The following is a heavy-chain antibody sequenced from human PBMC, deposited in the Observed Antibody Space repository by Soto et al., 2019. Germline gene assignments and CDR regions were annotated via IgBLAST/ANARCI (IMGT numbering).Heavy chain of an antibody. Sequence: SETLSLTCTVSGGSISSYYWSWIRQPPGKGLEWIGYIYYSGSTNYNPSLKSRVTISVDTSKNQFSLKLSSVTAADTAVYYCAIVSVELLRICWFDLWGQGTLVTVSS. CDR2: IYYSGST. CDR3: AIVSVELLRICWFDL. J-gene: IGHJ5*02. CDR1: GGSISSYY. V-gene: IGHV4-59*08. D-gene: IGHD2-15*01.